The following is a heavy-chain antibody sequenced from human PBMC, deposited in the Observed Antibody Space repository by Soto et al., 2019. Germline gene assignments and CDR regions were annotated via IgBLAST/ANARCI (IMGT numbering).Heavy chain of an antibody. D-gene: IGHD3-10*01. CDR2: TYFRSKWYI. Sequence: PSQTLSLTCAISGDSVSGNTAAWNWIRQSPSRGLEWLGRTYFRSKWYIDYALSVKSRITINPDTSKNQFSLQLNSVTPEDTALYYCARETSYYDSGTYYDFWGQGTLVTVSS. J-gene: IGHJ4*02. CDR1: GDSVSGNTAA. CDR3: ARETSYYDSGTYYDF. V-gene: IGHV6-1*01.